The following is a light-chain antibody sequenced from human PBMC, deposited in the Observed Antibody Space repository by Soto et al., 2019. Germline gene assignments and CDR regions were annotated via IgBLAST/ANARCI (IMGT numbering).Light chain of an antibody. Sequence: EIVLTQSPATLSLSPGGRATLSCRASQSVSSFLAWYQQLPGQAPRLLIYDVSSRATGIPARFSGSGSGTDFALTISSLEPEDFAVYYCQPTKNWPPTFGQGTKVEIK. V-gene: IGKV3-11*01. CDR1: QSVSSF. CDR3: QPTKNWPPT. CDR2: DVS. J-gene: IGKJ1*01.